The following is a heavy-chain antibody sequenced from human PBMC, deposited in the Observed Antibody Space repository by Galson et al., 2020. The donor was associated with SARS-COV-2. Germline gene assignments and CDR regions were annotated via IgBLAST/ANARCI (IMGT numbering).Heavy chain of an antibody. J-gene: IGHJ4*02. CDR2: IYPGDSDT. CDR1: GYSFTSYW. CDR3: ARQPLGYCSGGSCAQVDY. D-gene: IGHD2-15*01. V-gene: IGHV5-51*01. Sequence: GESLKISCKGSGYSFTSYWNGWVRQMPGKGLEWMGIIYPGDSDTRYSPSFQGQVTISADKSISTAYLQWSSLKASDTAMYYCARQPLGYCSGGSCAQVDYWGQGTLVTVSS.